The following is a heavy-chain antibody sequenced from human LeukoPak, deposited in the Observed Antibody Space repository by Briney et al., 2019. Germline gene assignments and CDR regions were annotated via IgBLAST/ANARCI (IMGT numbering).Heavy chain of an antibody. V-gene: IGHV4-34*01. CDR1: GGSFSGYY. Sequence: SETLSLTCAVYGGSFSGYYWSWLRQPPGKGLEWIGEINHSGSTYYNPSLKSRVTISVDSSKNQFSLKLTSVTAADTAVYYCATLGEYYDSSGYYYNWGQGTLVTVSS. CDR3: ATLGEYYDSSGYYYN. D-gene: IGHD3-22*01. CDR2: INHSGST. J-gene: IGHJ4*02.